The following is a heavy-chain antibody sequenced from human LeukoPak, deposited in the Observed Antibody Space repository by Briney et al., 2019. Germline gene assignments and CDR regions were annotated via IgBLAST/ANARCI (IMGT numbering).Heavy chain of an antibody. CDR2: IYSSGNT. Sequence: SETLSLTCTVSGGSINNYYWTWVRQPPGKGLEWIGYIYSSGNTYYNPSLRSRVTMSVDTSKNQFPLKLGPVTASDTAVYYCARKGYFDLWGRGTLVTVSS. CDR1: GGSINNYY. CDR3: ARKGYFDL. V-gene: IGHV4-59*08. J-gene: IGHJ2*01.